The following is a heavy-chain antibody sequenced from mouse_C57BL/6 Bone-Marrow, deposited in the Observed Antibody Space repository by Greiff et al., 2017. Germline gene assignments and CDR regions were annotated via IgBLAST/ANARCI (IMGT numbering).Heavy chain of an antibody. V-gene: IGHV1-69*01. CDR3: ARGADYYGSSSWFAY. D-gene: IGHD1-1*01. CDR2: IDPSDSYT. J-gene: IGHJ3*01. Sequence: VQLKQPGAELVMPGASVKLSCKASGYTFTSYWMHWVKQRPGQGLEWIGEIDPSDSYTNYNQKFKGKSTLTVDKSSSTAYMQLSSLTSEDSAVYYCARGADYYGSSSWFAYWGQGTLVTVSA. CDR1: GYTFTSYW.